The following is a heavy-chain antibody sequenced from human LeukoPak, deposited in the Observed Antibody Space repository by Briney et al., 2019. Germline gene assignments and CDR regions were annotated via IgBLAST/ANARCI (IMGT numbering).Heavy chain of an antibody. J-gene: IGHJ4*02. Sequence: GGSLRLSCAASGFTFDDYAMHWVRQAPGKGLEWVSVIRGDGGNTDYPDSVKGRFTISRDNSKNTLYLQMNSLRAEDTAVYYCARAQEFYYDTSAFDYWGQGTLVTVSS. D-gene: IGHD3-22*01. CDR2: IRGDGGNT. CDR1: GFTFDDYA. CDR3: ARAQEFYYDTSAFDY. V-gene: IGHV3-23*01.